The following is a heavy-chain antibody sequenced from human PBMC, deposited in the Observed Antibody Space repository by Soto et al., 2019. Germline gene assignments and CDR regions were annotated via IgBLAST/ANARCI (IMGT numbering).Heavy chain of an antibody. J-gene: IGHJ6*02. Sequence: SETLSLTCTVSGGSINSDFWTWIRQPPGKGLEWIGHIYYSGSTRYNPSLKSRVIISGDTSKNQLSLRLSSVTTADTAVYYCARGVSQGMDVWGQGTTVTVSS. CDR2: IYYSGST. CDR1: GGSINSDF. CDR3: ARGVSQGMDV. V-gene: IGHV4-59*01.